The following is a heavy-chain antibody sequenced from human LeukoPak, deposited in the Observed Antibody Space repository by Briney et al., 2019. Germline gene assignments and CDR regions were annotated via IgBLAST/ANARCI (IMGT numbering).Heavy chain of an antibody. V-gene: IGHV4-59*01. Sequence: SETLSLTCTVSGGSISSYYWSLIRQPPGKGLGWIGYISYSGSTNYNPSLKSRVTISVDTSKNQFSLKLSSVTAADTAVYYCAKYVWGSYPTFEDYWGQGTLVTVSS. CDR2: ISYSGST. J-gene: IGHJ4*02. CDR3: AKYVWGSYPTFEDY. D-gene: IGHD3-16*02. CDR1: GGSISSYY.